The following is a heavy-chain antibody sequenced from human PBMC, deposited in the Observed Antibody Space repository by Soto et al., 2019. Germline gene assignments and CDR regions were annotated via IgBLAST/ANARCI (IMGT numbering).Heavy chain of an antibody. J-gene: IGHJ3*01. D-gene: IGHD3-3*01. CDR1: GFDYGRFA. CDR2: TSGNGGDT. V-gene: IGHV3-23*01. Sequence: QLFESGGGLVQPGGSLRLSCVASGFDYGRFAMTWVRQAPGKGLEWVSGTSGNGGDTYYVDSVRGRFTISRDNPKNPLYLQMNSLRVEDTAVYYCAKIYDFWSRHHDSFDVWGQGTSVTVSS. CDR3: AKIYDFWSRHHDSFDV.